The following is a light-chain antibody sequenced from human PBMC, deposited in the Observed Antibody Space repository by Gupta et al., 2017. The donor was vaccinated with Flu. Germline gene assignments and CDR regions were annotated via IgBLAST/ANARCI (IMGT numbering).Light chain of an antibody. CDR2: VAS. CDR1: QNIGSF. V-gene: IGKV1-39*01. Sequence: DIQLTQSPSSLSASVGDRVTITCRASQNIGSFLNWYQQKPGTAPKLLIHVASSVQSGVPSRLSGGGAGTDFTLTISSRQHEDSATDYCQKGHSHPQTFGQGTKVEIK. CDR3: QKGHSHPQT. J-gene: IGKJ1*01.